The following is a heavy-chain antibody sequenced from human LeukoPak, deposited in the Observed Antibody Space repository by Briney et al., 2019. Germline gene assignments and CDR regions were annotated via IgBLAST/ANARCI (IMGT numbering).Heavy chain of an antibody. V-gene: IGHV4-39*02. Sequence: PSETLSLTCTVSGGSISSSSYYWGWIRQPPGEGPEWIGSIYYSGSTYYNPSLKSRVTISVDTSKNQFSLKLSSVTAADTAVYYCAREYNWNEDYWGQGTLVTVSS. J-gene: IGHJ4*02. CDR3: AREYNWNEDY. CDR1: GGSISSSSYY. D-gene: IGHD1-1*01. CDR2: IYYSGST.